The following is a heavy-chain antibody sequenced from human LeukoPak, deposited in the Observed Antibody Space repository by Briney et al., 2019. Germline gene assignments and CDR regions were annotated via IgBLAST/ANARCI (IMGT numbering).Heavy chain of an antibody. J-gene: IGHJ4*02. CDR1: GYTFTGYY. CDR2: IDPNSGDT. D-gene: IGHD5-18*01. CDR3: ARETSGGYSYYFDF. V-gene: IGHV1-2*02. Sequence: ASVKVSCKASGYTFTGYYMHWVRQAPPQGLEWMGWIDPNSGDTKYAQNFQGRVTVTRDTSISTAYMELSRLKSDDTAAYYCARETSGGYSYYFDFWGQGTLVTVSS.